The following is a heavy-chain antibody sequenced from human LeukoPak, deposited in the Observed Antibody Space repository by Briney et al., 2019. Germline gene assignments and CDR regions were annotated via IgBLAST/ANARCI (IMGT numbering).Heavy chain of an antibody. CDR2: VSSSSSSI. CDR1: GFTFSNYG. Sequence: GGSLRLSCAASGFTFSNYGMNWVRQAPGKGLEWVSYVSSSSSSINYADSVKGRFTISRDNAQNSLYLQMNSLRGEDTAVYYCARGGAARPDYWGQGTLVTVSS. D-gene: IGHD6-6*01. V-gene: IGHV3-21*06. J-gene: IGHJ4*02. CDR3: ARGGAARPDY.